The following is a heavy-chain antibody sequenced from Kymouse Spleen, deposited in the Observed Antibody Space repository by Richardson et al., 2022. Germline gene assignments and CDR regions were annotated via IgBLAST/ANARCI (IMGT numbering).Heavy chain of an antibody. Sequence: QLQLQESGPGLVKPSETLSLTCTVSGGSISSSSYYWGWIRQPPGKGLEWIGSIYYSGSTYYNPSLKSRVTISVDTSKNQFSLKLSSVTAADTAVYYCARHSSSWYRGYYYYGMDVWGQGTTVTVSS. CDR3: ARHSSSWYRGYYYYGMDV. V-gene: IGHV4-39*01. CDR1: GGSISSSSYY. CDR2: IYYSGST. D-gene: IGHD6-13*01. J-gene: IGHJ6*02.